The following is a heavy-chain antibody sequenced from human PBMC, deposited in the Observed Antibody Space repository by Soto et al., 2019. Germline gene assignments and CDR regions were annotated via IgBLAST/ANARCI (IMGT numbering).Heavy chain of an antibody. V-gene: IGHV3-7*01. CDR1: GFTFSTYC. D-gene: IGHD3-9*01. CDR2: INQDGSEK. CDR3: ARPYYDILTGYSSYFDY. Sequence: EVQLVESGGGLVQPGGSLRLSCAASGFTFSTYCMGWVRQAPGKGLEWVANINQDGSEKYYVDSVKGRFTISRDNAKNSLYLQMDSLRAEDTAVYYCARPYYDILTGYSSYFDYWGQGTLVTVSS. J-gene: IGHJ4*02.